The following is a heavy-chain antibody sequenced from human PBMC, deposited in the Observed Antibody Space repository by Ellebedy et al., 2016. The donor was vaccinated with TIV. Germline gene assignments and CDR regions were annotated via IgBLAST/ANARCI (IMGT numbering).Heavy chain of an antibody. V-gene: IGHV1-69*04. J-gene: IGHJ4*02. CDR3: VTDKPGAYSYDDGGYSVDY. Sequence: ASVKVSCKASGGTFSNNAINWVRQAPGLGLECLGRIIPILGMTNYAQKFQGRITITADRSTNTAYMELSSLRSEETAVYYCVTDKPGAYSYDDGGYSVDYWGQGTLVTVSS. D-gene: IGHD3-22*01. CDR2: IIPILGMT. CDR1: GGTFSNNA.